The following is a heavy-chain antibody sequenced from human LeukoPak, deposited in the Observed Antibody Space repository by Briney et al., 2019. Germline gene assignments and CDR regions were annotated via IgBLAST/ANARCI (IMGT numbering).Heavy chain of an antibody. CDR3: ARASPYYYDITRYSPGWYFDL. J-gene: IGHJ2*01. V-gene: IGHV1-18*01. D-gene: IGHD3-22*01. CDR1: GYTFTSSG. Sequence: GASVKVSCKASGYTFTSSGITWVRQAPGQGREWMGWISAYNGNTNYAQKLQGRVTMTTATSTSTAYMELRSPRSDGTAVYYCARASPYYYDITRYSPGWYFDLWGRGTLVTVSS. CDR2: ISAYNGNT.